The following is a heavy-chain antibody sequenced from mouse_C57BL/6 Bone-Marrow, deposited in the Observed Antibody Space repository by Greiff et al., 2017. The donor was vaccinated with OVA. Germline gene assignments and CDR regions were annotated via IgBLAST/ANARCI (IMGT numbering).Heavy chain of an antibody. CDR3: ARSGITTVEGDCAMDY. CDR1: GYTFTSYW. D-gene: IGHD1-1*01. J-gene: IGHJ4*01. V-gene: IGHV1-55*01. Sequence: QVQLQQPGAELVKPGASVKMSCKASGYTFTSYWITWVKQRPGQGLEWIGDIYPGSGRTNYNEKFKSKATLPVDTSSSTAYMQLSSLTSEDSAVYYCARSGITTVEGDCAMDYWGQGTSVTVSS. CDR2: IYPGSGRT.